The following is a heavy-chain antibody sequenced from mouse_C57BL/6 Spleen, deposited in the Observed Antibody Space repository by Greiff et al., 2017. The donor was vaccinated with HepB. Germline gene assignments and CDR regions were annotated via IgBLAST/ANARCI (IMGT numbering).Heavy chain of an antibody. CDR1: GYTFTSYW. D-gene: IGHD1-1*01. J-gene: IGHJ3*01. Sequence: QVQLQQPGAELVKPGASVKLSCKASGYTFTSYWMHWVKQRLARVVEWIGRIDPNRWGTKYNEKFKSKATLTVDKPSSTAYMQLSSLTSEDSAVYYCASGITTVVPAYWGQGTLVTVSA. CDR3: ASGITTVVPAY. V-gene: IGHV1-72*01. CDR2: IDPNRWGT.